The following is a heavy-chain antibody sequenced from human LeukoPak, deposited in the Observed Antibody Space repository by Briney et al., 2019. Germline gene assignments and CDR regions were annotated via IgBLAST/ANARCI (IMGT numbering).Heavy chain of an antibody. CDR1: GFTFDDYA. J-gene: IGHJ6*02. Sequence: GGSLRLSCAASGFTFDDYAMHWVRQAPGKGLEWVSGISWNSGSIGYADSVKGRFTISRDNAKNSLYLQMNSLRAEDTALYYCAKDSARGGMDVWGQGTTVTVSS. CDR3: AKDSARGGMDV. CDR2: ISWNSGSI. V-gene: IGHV3-9*01.